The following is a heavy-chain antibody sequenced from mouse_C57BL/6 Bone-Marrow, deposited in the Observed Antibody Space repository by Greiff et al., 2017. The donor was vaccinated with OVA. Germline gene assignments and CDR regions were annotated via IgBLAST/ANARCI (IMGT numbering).Heavy chain of an antibody. D-gene: IGHD1-1*01. CDR3: ARYCSSPFAY. V-gene: IGHV7-3*01. Sequence: EVKVEESGGGLVQPGGSLSLSCAASGFTFTDYYMSWVRQTPGKALEWLGFIRNKANGYTNEYSASVKGRFTIARDNSQSILYLQMNALRAEDSATYDCARYCSSPFAYWGQGTLVTVSA. J-gene: IGHJ3*01. CDR1: GFTFTDYY. CDR2: IRNKANGYTN.